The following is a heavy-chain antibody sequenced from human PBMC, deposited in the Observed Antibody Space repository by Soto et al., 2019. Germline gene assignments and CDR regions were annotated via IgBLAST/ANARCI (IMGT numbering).Heavy chain of an antibody. CDR2: ISAYNGNT. CDR3: ARDVRYFDWFRVHEAFDI. CDR1: GYTFTSYG. V-gene: IGHV1-18*01. Sequence: ASVKVSCKASGYTFTSYGISWVRQAPGQGLEWMGWISAYNGNTNYAQKLQGRVTMTTDTSTSTAYMELRSLRTDDTAVYYCARDVRYFDWFRVHEAFDIWGKGTMVTVSS. D-gene: IGHD3-9*01. J-gene: IGHJ3*02.